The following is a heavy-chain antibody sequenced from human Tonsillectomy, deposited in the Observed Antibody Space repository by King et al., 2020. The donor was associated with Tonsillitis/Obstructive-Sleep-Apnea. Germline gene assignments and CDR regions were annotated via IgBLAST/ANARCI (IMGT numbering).Heavy chain of an antibody. Sequence: VQLVESGGGVVQPGRSLRLSCAASGFTFSSYGMHWVRQAPGKGLEWVAVIWYDGSNKYYADSVKGRFTISRDNSKNTLYLQMNSLRAEDTAVYYCARGRYAYVWGSYRRSKSDFDYWGQGTLVTVSS. CDR2: IWYDGSNK. CDR1: GFTFSSYG. V-gene: IGHV3-33*01. D-gene: IGHD3-16*02. J-gene: IGHJ4*02. CDR3: ARGRYAYVWGSYRRSKSDFDY.